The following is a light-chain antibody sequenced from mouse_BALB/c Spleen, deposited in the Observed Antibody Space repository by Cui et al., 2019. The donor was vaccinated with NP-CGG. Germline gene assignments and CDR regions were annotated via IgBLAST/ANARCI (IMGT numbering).Light chain of an antibody. Sequence: QAVVTQQSAPTTSPGETVTRTCRSSTGAVITSNYANWVQEKPDHLFTGLIGGTNNRAPGVPARFSGSLIGDKAALTITGAQTEDEAIYFCALWYSNHWVFGGGTKLTVL. J-gene: IGLJ1*01. CDR2: GTN. CDR3: ALWYSNHWV. V-gene: IGLV1*01. CDR1: TGAVITSNY.